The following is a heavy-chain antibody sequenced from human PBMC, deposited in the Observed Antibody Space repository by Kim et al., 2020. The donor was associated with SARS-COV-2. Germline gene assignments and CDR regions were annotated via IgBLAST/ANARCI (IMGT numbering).Heavy chain of an antibody. J-gene: IGHJ4*02. V-gene: IGHV4-31*03. CDR1: GDSINSCGHY. D-gene: IGHD3-9*01. Sequence: SETLSLTCTVSGDSINSCGHYWTWIRQNPGKGLEWIGYIYYSGTTYYNSSLKSRLTISVDTSKNPFSLKLTSVTAAATSVYYCVSGSPHYDTLTTRIYFDYWGQGTLVTVSS. CDR2: IYYSGTT. CDR3: VSGSPHYDTLTTRIYFDY.